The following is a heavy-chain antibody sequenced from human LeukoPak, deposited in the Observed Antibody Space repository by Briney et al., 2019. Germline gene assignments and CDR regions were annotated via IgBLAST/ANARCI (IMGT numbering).Heavy chain of an antibody. V-gene: IGHV3-20*04. Sequence: GGSLRLSCAASGFTFDDYGMSWVRQAPGKGLEWVSGINWNGGSTGYADSVKGRFTISRDNAKNSLYLQMNYLRTEDTALYYCATSDDSSGSDWGQGTLVTVSS. CDR1: GFTFDDYG. D-gene: IGHD3-22*01. CDR2: INWNGGST. CDR3: ATSDDSSGSD. J-gene: IGHJ4*02.